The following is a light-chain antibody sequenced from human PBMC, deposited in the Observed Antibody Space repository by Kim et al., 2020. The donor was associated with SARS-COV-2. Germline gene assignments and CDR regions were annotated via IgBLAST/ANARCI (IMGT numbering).Light chain of an antibody. CDR2: GAS. Sequence: ASVEDRIIITCRESQNSVNFLNWYQQKPGKGPELLIYGASTLHSGVPSRFSGSGFETDYALTITSLQPRDFATYYCQQSYSYPWTFGRGTKVDIK. J-gene: IGKJ1*01. CDR3: QQSYSYPWT. V-gene: IGKV1-39*01. CDR1: QNSVNF.